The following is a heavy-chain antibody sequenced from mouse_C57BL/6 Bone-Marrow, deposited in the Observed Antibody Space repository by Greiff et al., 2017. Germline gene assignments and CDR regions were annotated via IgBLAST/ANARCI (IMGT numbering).Heavy chain of an antibody. CDR1: GYTFTSYT. D-gene: IGHD1-1*01. V-gene: IGHV1-4*01. J-gene: IGHJ2*01. CDR2: ISRSSGYT. Sequence: QVHVKQSGAELARPGASVKMSCTASGYTFTSYTMHWVKQRPGQGLEWIGYISRSSGYTKYKQKFKDKGTFTADKSSSTAYMQLSSLTSEDAAAYYCSRLYYYGSNTTNWGRGTTLTVS. CDR3: SRLYYYGSNTTN.